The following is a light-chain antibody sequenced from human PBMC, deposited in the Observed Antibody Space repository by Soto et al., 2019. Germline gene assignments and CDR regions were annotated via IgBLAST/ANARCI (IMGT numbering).Light chain of an antibody. CDR1: QSVSSN. Sequence: RVMTQSPSTLSLSRVERATLSCSAIQSVSSNLAWYQQKPGQAPRLLIYGASTRATGIPARFSGSGSGTEFTLTISSLQSEDFAVYHCQQYNTRLGGSTSGGGTKLDIK. CDR3: QQYNTRLGGST. J-gene: IGKJ4*01. CDR2: GAS. V-gene: IGKV3-15*01.